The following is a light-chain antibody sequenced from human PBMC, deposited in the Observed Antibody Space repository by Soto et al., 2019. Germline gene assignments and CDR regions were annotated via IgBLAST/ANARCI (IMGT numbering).Light chain of an antibody. J-gene: IGLJ2*01. CDR1: SSSIGSNT. CDR2: TND. V-gene: IGLV1-44*01. Sequence: QSVLTQPPSASGTPGQRVTISCSGSSSSIGSNTVNWYQQLPGTAPKLLIYTNDQRPSGVPDRFSGSKSGTSASLAISGLQSEDEAHYYCAAWDDSLNGVVFGGGTKVTV. CDR3: AAWDDSLNGVV.